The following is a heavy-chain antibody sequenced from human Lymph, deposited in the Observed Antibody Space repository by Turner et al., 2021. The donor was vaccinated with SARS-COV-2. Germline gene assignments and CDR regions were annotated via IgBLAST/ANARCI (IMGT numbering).Heavy chain of an antibody. J-gene: IGHJ6*02. V-gene: IGHV3-53*02. CDR1: GIIVSRNY. CDR2: IYSGGTT. CDR3: ARDLGTYGMDV. Sequence: EVQLVETGGGLIQPVGSLRLSCAASGIIVSRNYMNWVRQAPGKGLEGVSVIYSGGTTYYADSVKGRFTISRDNSKNTLYLQMNSLRVEDTAVYYCARDLGTYGMDVWGQGTTVTVSS. D-gene: IGHD6-13*01.